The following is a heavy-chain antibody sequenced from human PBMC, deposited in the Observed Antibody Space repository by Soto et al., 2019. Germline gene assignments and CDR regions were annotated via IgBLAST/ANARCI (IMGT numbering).Heavy chain of an antibody. D-gene: IGHD1-26*01. V-gene: IGHV1-2*04. CDR1: GYTFTGYY. Sequence: GASVKVSCKASGYTFTGYYMHWVRQAPGQGLEWMGWINPNSGSTNCAQKFQGWVTMTRDTSISTAYMELSRLRSDDTAVYYCARWDPDHYYGMDVWGQGTTVTVSS. CDR2: INPNSGST. CDR3: ARWDPDHYYGMDV. J-gene: IGHJ6*02.